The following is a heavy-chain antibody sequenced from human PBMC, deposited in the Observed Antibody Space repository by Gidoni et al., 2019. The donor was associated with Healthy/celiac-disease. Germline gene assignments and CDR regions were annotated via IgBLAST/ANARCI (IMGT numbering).Heavy chain of an antibody. CDR2: IYYSGST. CDR3: ARQGDPHVIAVAHLDY. D-gene: IGHD6-19*01. V-gene: IGHV4-39*01. J-gene: IGHJ4*02. CDR1: GGSISSSSYY. Sequence: QLQLQASGPGLVKPSETLSLTCTVSGGSISSSSYYWGWIRQPPGKGLEGIGSIYYSGSTYYNPSLKSRVTISVETSKNQFSLKLSSVTAADTAVYYCARQGDPHVIAVAHLDYWGQGTLVTVSS.